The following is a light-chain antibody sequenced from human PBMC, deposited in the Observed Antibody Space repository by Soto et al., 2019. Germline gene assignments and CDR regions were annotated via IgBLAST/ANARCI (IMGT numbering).Light chain of an antibody. Sequence: DIQMTQPPSSLSASVGDRVTITCQASQNINNYLNWYQQKPGRXPXXLIYDASNLEAGVPSRFREVGSGTDFTFTVSRLQPEDIATDYCQQYENLPTFCQGTRLEIK. CDR3: QQYENLPT. J-gene: IGKJ5*01. CDR1: QNINNY. V-gene: IGKV1-33*01. CDR2: DAS.